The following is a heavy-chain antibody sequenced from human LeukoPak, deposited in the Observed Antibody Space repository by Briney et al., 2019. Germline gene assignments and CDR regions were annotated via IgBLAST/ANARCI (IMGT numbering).Heavy chain of an antibody. CDR2: IYYGGST. J-gene: IGHJ4*02. Sequence: SETLSLTCTVSGGSISSGGYYWSWIRQHPGKGLEWIGYIYYGGSTYYNPSLKSRVTIPVDTSKNQFSLKLSSVTAADTAVYYCASGRGKVAIFDYWGQGTLVTVSS. D-gene: IGHD1-26*01. CDR3: ASGRGKVAIFDY. V-gene: IGHV4-31*03. CDR1: GGSISSGGYY.